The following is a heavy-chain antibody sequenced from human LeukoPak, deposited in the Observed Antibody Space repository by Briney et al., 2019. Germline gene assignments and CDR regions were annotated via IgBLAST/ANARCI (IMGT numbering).Heavy chain of an antibody. CDR2: IYASGTT. CDR3: AREAVASPIFDY. D-gene: IGHD6-19*01. CDR1: GGSITRNY. J-gene: IGHJ4*02. Sequence: SETLSPTCSVSGGSITRNYWSWIRQPVRRGLEWIGRIYASGTTNYNPPLQSRATISLDKSKNQFSLKLSSVTAADTAVYYCAREAVASPIFDYWGQGALVTVSS. V-gene: IGHV4-4*07.